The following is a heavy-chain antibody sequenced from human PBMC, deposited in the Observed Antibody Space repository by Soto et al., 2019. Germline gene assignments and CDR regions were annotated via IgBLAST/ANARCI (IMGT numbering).Heavy chain of an antibody. J-gene: IGHJ5*02. V-gene: IGHV3-7*05. Sequence: EVQVLESGGGLVQPGGSLRLSCAGSGFTFSDYWMSWARQAPGKGLEWVANIKYDGGEEYYVDSVRGRFTISRDNAMNSLLLQMNSLRADDTAVDYCAGLASGQAASTWCQGTLVSVSS. CDR2: IKYDGGEE. CDR3: AGLASGQAAST. CDR1: GFTFSDYW. D-gene: IGHD5-12*01.